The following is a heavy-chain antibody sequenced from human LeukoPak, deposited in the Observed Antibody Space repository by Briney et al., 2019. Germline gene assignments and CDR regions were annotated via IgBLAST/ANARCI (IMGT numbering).Heavy chain of an antibody. Sequence: GGSLRLSCAASGFTFSSYGMHWVREAPGKGLEGVALIWHDGSNKYYADSVKGRFTISRDNSKNTLYLQMNSLRAEDAAVYYCARGLYSSGGVYFDYWGHGTLVTVSS. CDR1: GFTFSSYG. CDR2: IWHDGSNK. D-gene: IGHD6-19*01. V-gene: IGHV3-33*01. CDR3: ARGLYSSGGVYFDY. J-gene: IGHJ4*01.